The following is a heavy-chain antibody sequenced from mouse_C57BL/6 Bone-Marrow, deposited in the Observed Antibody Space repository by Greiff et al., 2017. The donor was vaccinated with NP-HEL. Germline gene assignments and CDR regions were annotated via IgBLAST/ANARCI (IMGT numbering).Heavy chain of an antibody. D-gene: IGHD1-1*01. CDR1: GYAFSSSW. V-gene: IGHV1-82*01. J-gene: IGHJ4*01. CDR2: IYPGDGDT. CDR3: AKEGLTTVVDDAMDY. Sequence: VKLVESGPELVKPGASVKISCKASGYAFSSSWMNWVKQRPGKGLEWIGRIYPGDGDTNYNGKFKGKATLTADKSSSTAYMQLSSLTSEDSAVYFCAKEGLTTVVDDAMDYWGQGTSVTVSS.